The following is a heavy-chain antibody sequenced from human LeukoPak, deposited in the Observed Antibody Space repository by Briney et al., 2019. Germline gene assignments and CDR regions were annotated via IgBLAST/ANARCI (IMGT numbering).Heavy chain of an antibody. CDR2: IYYTGRN. CDR3: ARQWHSSSSADWFGP. V-gene: IGHV4-39*01. J-gene: IGHJ5*02. D-gene: IGHD6-6*01. Sequence: PSETLSLTCTVSGGSISSSSYYWGWVRQPPGRGLEWMERIYYTGRNYYNPSLKSRVTISVDTSKNQFSLKLNSMTATDTAVYYCARQWHSSSSADWFGPWGQGTLVAVSS. CDR1: GGSISSSSYY.